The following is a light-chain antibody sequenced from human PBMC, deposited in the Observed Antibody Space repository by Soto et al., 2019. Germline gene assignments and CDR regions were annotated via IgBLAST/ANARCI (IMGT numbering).Light chain of an antibody. Sequence: QSPSPLSASVGDRFTITFRASQSISSWLAWYQHKPGKVPKLLISDASTLDSGVPSRCRGSGFGTEFALTINNLQPDDFATYYCQHYDRYSGTFGQGTKVDI. CDR3: QHYDRYSGT. J-gene: IGKJ1*01. CDR2: DAS. CDR1: QSISSW. V-gene: IGKV1-5*01.